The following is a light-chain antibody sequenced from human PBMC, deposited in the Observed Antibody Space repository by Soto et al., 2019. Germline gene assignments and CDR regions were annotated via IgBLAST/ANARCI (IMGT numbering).Light chain of an antibody. CDR3: QQYSSYWT. CDR2: DAS. Sequence: IPITQSPSSLAASLGERVPITFRASQSLSGWLAWYQQKPGKAPKLLIYDASSLESGVPSRFSGSGSGTEFTLTISSLQSDDFATYYCQQYSSYWTFGQGTKVDIK. V-gene: IGKV1-5*01. CDR1: QSLSGW. J-gene: IGKJ1*01.